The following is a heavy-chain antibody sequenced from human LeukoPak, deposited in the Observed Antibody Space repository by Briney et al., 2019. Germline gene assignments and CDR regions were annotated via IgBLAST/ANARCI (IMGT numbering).Heavy chain of an antibody. CDR1: GFTFSSYD. CDR2: IGTAGDT. J-gene: IGHJ6*02. D-gene: IGHD3-9*01. V-gene: IGHV3-13*01. Sequence: GGSLRLSCAASGFTFSSYDMHWVRQATGKGLEWVSAIGTAGDTYYPGSVKGRFTISRDNAKTSLYLQMNSLRAEDTAIYYCARGSRLYYDLLTGYSPPDVWGQGTTVIVSS. CDR3: ARGSRLYYDLLTGYSPPDV.